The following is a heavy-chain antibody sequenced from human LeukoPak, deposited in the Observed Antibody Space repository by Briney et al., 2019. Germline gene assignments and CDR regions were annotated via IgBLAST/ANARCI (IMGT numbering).Heavy chain of an antibody. CDR3: ARHYCRTTSCPWGY. CDR1: GDSISSSNFH. Sequence: SETLSLTCTVSGDSISSSNFHWGWLRQPPGKGLEWPGSIYSGGSTYYNPSLQSRVTLSVDTSKNQFSLKLSSVTAADTAVYFCARHYCRTTSCPWGYWGQGALATVSS. CDR2: IYSGGST. V-gene: IGHV4-39*01. J-gene: IGHJ4*02. D-gene: IGHD2-2*01.